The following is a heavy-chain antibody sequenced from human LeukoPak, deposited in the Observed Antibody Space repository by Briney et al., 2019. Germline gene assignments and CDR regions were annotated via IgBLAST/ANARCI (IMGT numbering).Heavy chain of an antibody. J-gene: IGHJ4*02. CDR2: IKNNSVGGTA. CDR1: GFTFTNAW. V-gene: IGHV3-15*07. CDR3: STDRDALRY. Sequence: GGSLRLSCAASGFTFTNAWMNWVRQAPGKGLEWVGRIKNNSVGGTADYAAPVEGRFTISRHDSESTRYLQMNSLKTEDTAVYYCSTDRDALRYWGQGTPVTVSS. D-gene: IGHD2-21*02.